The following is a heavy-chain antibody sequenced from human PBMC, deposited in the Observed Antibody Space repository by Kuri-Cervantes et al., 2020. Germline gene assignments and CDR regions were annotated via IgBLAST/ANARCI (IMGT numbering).Heavy chain of an antibody. D-gene: IGHD3-10*01. CDR3: ARNHLWHPGRYFDY. CDR1: GYTFTSYD. J-gene: IGHJ4*02. Sequence: ASVKVSCKASGYTFTSYDINWVRQATGQGLEWMGWMNPNSGNTGYAQKFQGRVTMTRNTSISTAYMELSSLRSEDSAVYYCARNHLWHPGRYFDYWGQGALVTVSS. CDR2: MNPNSGNT. V-gene: IGHV1-8*02.